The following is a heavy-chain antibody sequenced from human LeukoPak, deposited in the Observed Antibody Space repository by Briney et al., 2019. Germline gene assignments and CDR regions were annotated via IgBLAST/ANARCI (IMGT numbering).Heavy chain of an antibody. Sequence: PGGSLRLSCAASGFTFSTYAMSWVRQAPGKGLEWVSAMSDGGTYYADSVKGRFTTSRDSSKITLYLQMNSLRAEDTALYYCAKDRISGDPKFFDLWGRGTLVTVSS. D-gene: IGHD3-3*01. CDR1: GFTFSTYA. J-gene: IGHJ2*01. V-gene: IGHV3-23*01. CDR2: MSDGGT. CDR3: AKDRISGDPKFFDL.